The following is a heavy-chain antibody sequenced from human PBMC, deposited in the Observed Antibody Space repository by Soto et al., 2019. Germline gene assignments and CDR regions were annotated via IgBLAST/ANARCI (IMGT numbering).Heavy chain of an antibody. D-gene: IGHD7-27*01. CDR3: ARTVMPVGNLPAFDH. Sequence: QVQLQESGPGLVKPSETLSLACTVSGGSVSSPKYFWSWIRQPPGKVLEWVAYIYNNGKTNYNLTLTRRASISVDTAKNQCSLKLTSGTGADSAVYFCARTVMPVGNLPAFDHWGQGVLVTVS. V-gene: IGHV4-61*01. J-gene: IGHJ4*02. CDR1: GGSVSSPKYF. CDR2: IYNNGKT.